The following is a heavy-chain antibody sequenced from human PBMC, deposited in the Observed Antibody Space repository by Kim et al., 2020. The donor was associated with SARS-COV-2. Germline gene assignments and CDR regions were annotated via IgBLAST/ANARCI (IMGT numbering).Heavy chain of an antibody. V-gene: IGHV3-9*01. CDR3: ALLTAYWGDDAFDI. D-gene: IGHD2-21*02. Sequence: GGSLRLSCAASGFTFDDYTMHWVRQAPGKGLEWVSGISWNSGSIGYADSVNGRFTISRDNAKNSLYLQMNSLRAEDTALYYCALLTAYWGDDAFDIWGQG. CDR1: GFTFDDYT. CDR2: ISWNSGSI. J-gene: IGHJ3*02.